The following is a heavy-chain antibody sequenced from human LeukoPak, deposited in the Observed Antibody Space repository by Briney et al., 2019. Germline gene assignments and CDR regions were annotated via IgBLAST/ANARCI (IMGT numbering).Heavy chain of an antibody. V-gene: IGHV3-21*01. J-gene: IGHJ4*02. D-gene: IGHD2-8*01. CDR2: ISRSSTYI. CDR3: ARDGGYCTNGVCWPEYFDY. Sequence: KAGGSLRLSCAASGFTFSSYGMHWVRQAPGKGLEWVSSISRSSTYIYYADSVKGRFTISRDNAKNSLYLQMNSLRAEDTAVYYCARDGGYCTNGVCWPEYFDYWGQGTLVTVSS. CDR1: GFTFSSYG.